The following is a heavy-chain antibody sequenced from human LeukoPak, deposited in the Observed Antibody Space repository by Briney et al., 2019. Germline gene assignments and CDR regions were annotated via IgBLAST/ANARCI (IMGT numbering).Heavy chain of an antibody. J-gene: IGHJ3*02. V-gene: IGHV3-30*02. Sequence: GGSLRLSCAASGFTFTSYGMHWVRQAPGKGLEWVAFIQYDGSNKYYADFVKGRFIISRDNSKNTLYLQMNSLRAEDAAVYYCARDPPRRAFDIWGQGTMVTVSS. CDR3: ARDPPRRAFDI. CDR2: IQYDGSNK. CDR1: GFTFTSYG.